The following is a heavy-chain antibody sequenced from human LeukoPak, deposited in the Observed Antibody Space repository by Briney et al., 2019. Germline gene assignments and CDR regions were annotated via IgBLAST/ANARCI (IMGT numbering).Heavy chain of an antibody. Sequence: GGSLRLSCAASGFTFSSYSMNWVRQAPGKGLEWVSYISSSSSTIYYADSVKGRFTISRDSSKNTLFLQMNRLRPEDAAVYYCAKAPVTTCRGAFCYPFDYWGLGTLVTVS. CDR2: ISSSSSTI. V-gene: IGHV3-48*01. D-gene: IGHD2-15*01. CDR1: GFTFSSYS. J-gene: IGHJ4*02. CDR3: AKAPVTTCRGAFCYPFDY.